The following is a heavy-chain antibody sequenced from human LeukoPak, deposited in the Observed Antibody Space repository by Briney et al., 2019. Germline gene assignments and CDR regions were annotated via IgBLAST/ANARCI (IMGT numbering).Heavy chain of an antibody. Sequence: PSETLSLTCAVYGGSFSGYYWSWIRQPPGKGLEWIGYIYYTGSTNYNPSLRSRVTISVDSSKNQFSLKLSSVTAADTALYFCAPAGDGNDVPNWGQETQVTVS. CDR2: IYYTGST. D-gene: IGHD1-1*01. V-gene: IGHV4-34*11. CDR3: APAGDGNDVPN. CDR1: GGSFSGYY. J-gene: IGHJ4*02.